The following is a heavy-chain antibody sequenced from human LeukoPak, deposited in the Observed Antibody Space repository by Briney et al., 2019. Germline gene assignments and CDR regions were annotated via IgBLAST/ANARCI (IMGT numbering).Heavy chain of an antibody. D-gene: IGHD6-13*01. CDR3: ATHSAAAGTDY. Sequence: SETLSLTCTVSGRSISSYYWSWIRQPAGKGLEWIGRIYTSGSTNYNPSLKSRVTMSVDTSKNQLSLKLSSVTAEDTAVYYCATHSAAAGTDYWGQGTLVTVSS. V-gene: IGHV4-4*07. J-gene: IGHJ4*02. CDR1: GRSISSYY. CDR2: IYTSGST.